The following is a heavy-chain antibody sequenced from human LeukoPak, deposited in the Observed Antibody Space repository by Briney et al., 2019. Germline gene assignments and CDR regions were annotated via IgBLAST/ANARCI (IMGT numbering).Heavy chain of an antibody. CDR2: ISSSSSYI. V-gene: IGHV3-21*01. Sequence: GGSLRLSCAASGFTFSSYSMNWVRQAPGKGLEWVSSISSSSSYIYYADSAKGRFTISRDNSKNTLYLQMNSLRAEDTAVYYCARADYYDSSGYSDYWGQGTLVTVSS. J-gene: IGHJ4*02. CDR1: GFTFSSYS. CDR3: ARADYYDSSGYSDY. D-gene: IGHD3-22*01.